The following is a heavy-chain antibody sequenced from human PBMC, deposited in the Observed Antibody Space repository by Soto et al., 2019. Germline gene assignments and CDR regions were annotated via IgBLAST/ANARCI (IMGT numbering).Heavy chain of an antibody. CDR2: ISDSGHDT. CDR3: EKGSCASCYFHDY. V-gene: IGHV3-23*01. Sequence: GGSLRLSCAASGFTFSNYAMNWVRQAPGKGLEWVSGISDSGHDTFYADSVKGRFTISRDNSKSTLYLQLSSLRAEDTAIYYSEKGSCASCYFHDYWGQGSLVTVLL. J-gene: IGHJ4*02. CDR1: GFTFSNYA. D-gene: IGHD2-21*01.